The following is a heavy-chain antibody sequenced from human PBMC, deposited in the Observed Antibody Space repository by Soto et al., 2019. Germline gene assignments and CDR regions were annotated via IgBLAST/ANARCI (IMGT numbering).Heavy chain of an antibody. CDR1: GFTFSNAW. CDR2: IKSKTDGGTT. J-gene: IGHJ4*02. CDR3: TTFGGSRLPY. D-gene: IGHD2-15*01. Sequence: EVQLVESGGGLVKPGGSLRLSCATSGFTFSNAWMSWVRQAPGKGLEWVGRIKSKTDGGTTDYAAPVKGRFTISRDDSNNSVYLQMNSLKTEDTAVYYCTTFGGSRLPYWGQGTLVTVSS. V-gene: IGHV3-15*01.